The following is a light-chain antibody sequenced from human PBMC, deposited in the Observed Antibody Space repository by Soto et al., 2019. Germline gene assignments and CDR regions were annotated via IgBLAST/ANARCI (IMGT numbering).Light chain of an antibody. Sequence: QSALTQPASVSGSPGQSITISCTGSSSDIGAYNYVSWYQQHPGKAPKLMIYDVNNRPSGVSNRFSGSKSGNTASLTISGLQAEDEADYYCSSYTHNLKEVFGSGTKVTVL. CDR1: SSDIGAYNY. V-gene: IGLV2-14*01. CDR3: SSYTHNLKEV. J-gene: IGLJ1*01. CDR2: DVN.